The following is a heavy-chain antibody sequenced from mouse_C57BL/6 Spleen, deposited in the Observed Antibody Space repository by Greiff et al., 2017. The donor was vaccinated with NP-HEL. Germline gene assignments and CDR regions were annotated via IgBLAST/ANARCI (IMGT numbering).Heavy chain of an antibody. CDR1: GFTFSDYG. V-gene: IGHV5-17*01. Sequence: DVMLVESGGGLVKPGGSLKLSCAASGFTFSDYGMHWVRQAPEKGLEWVAYISSGSSTIYYADTVKGRFTISRDNAKNTLFLQMTSLRSEDTAMYYCARIYDGYLYWYFDVWGTGTTVTVSS. D-gene: IGHD2-3*01. CDR2: ISSGSSTI. CDR3: ARIYDGYLYWYFDV. J-gene: IGHJ1*03.